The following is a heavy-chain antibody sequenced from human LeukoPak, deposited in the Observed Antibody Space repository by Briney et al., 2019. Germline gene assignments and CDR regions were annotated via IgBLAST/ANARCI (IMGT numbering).Heavy chain of an antibody. D-gene: IGHD1-26*01. Sequence: PSETLSLTCAVYGGSFSGYYWSWIRQPPGKGLEWIGEINHSGSTNYNPSLKSRVTISVDTSKNQFSLKLSSVTAADTAVYYCARDFLGAGTVGATSGYWGQGTLVTVSS. CDR1: GGSFSGYY. CDR2: INHSGST. CDR3: ARDFLGAGTVGATSGY. V-gene: IGHV4-34*01. J-gene: IGHJ4*02.